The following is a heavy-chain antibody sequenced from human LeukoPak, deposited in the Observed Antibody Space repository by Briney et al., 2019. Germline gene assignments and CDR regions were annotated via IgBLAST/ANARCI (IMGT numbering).Heavy chain of an antibody. J-gene: IGHJ4*02. CDR3: TTAARYFDWLFRDLDY. V-gene: IGHV3-15*01. D-gene: IGHD3-9*01. CDR2: IKSKTDGGTT. Sequence: KPGGSLRLSCAASGFTFSNAWMSWVRQAPGKGLEWVGRIKSKTDGGTTDYAAPVKGRFTISRDDSKNTLYLQMNSLKTEDTAVYYCTTAARYFDWLFRDLDYWGQGTLVTVSS. CDR1: GFTFSNAW.